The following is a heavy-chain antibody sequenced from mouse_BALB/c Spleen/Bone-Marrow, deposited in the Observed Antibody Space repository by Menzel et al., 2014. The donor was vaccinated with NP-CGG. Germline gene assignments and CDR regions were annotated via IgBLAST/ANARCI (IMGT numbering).Heavy chain of an antibody. J-gene: IGHJ4*01. V-gene: IGHV1-18*01. Sequence: VQLQQPGPELVKPGASVKISCKTSGYTFTEYTMHWVKQSHGKSLEWIGGVNPNNGGTIYNQKFKGKATLTVDKSSSTAYMEHRSLTSEDSAVYYCARKDYGYNYVMDYWGQGTSVTVSS. CDR2: VNPNNGGT. CDR1: GYTFTEYT. CDR3: ARKDYGYNYVMDY. D-gene: IGHD1-2*01.